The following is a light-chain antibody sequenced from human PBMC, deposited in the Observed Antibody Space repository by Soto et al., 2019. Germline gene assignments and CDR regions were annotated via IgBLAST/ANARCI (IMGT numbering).Light chain of an antibody. Sequence: DIHMTQSPSTLSASVLDIVTITFLASQTIDSLLAWYQQRPGKPPNLLIYKASTLASGVPSRFSGSGSGTEFTLTINSLQPDDFATYYCQQYNIYSGTFGQGTKVDIK. J-gene: IGKJ1*01. CDR3: QQYNIYSGT. CDR2: KAS. CDR1: QTIDSL. V-gene: IGKV1-5*03.